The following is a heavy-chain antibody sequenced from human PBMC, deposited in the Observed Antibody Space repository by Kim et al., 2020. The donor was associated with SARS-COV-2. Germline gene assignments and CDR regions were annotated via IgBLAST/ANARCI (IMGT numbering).Heavy chain of an antibody. CDR3: GRKYGSGTVIGDV. V-gene: IGHV3-30*07. J-gene: IGHJ3*01. Sequence: KDRLTITRDNSQNTVYLKMNNLRAEDTAIYHCGRKYGSGTVIGDVWGQGTMVTVSS. D-gene: IGHD3-10*01.